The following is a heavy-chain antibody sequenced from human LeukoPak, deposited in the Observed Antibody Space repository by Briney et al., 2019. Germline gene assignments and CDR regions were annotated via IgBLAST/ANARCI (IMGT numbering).Heavy chain of an antibody. CDR3: ARDLSHIVVVTAIFDY. CDR2: IHYDGAT. Sequence: PSETLSLTCSVSGGSISGRRYYWGWIRQPPGRGLEWIGSIHYDGATYYNPSLKSRVTMSVDTSKNQVSLKLGSGTAADTAVYYCARDLSHIVVVTAIFDYWGQGTLVTVSS. V-gene: IGHV4-39*02. J-gene: IGHJ4*02. CDR1: GGSISGRRYY. D-gene: IGHD2-21*02.